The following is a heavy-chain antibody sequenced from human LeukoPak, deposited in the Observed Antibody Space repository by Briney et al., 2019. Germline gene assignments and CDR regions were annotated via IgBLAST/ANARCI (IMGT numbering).Heavy chain of an antibody. CDR2: ISYTGST. Sequence: SETLSLTCTVSDASISGHYLTWIRQPPGKGLEWIGYISYTGSTNYNPSLKCRVTISVDTSKNQFSLKLSSVTAADTAVYYCARDKISINAFDMWGQGTMVTVSS. J-gene: IGHJ3*02. D-gene: IGHD1-14*01. V-gene: IGHV4-59*11. CDR3: ARDKISINAFDM. CDR1: DASISGHY.